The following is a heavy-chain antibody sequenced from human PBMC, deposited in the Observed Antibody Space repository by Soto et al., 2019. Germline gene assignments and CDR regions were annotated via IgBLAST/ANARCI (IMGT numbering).Heavy chain of an antibody. CDR1: GFTFSSYA. V-gene: IGHV3-64*01. CDR3: ARRDGYNFDY. CDR2: INSNGGST. J-gene: IGHJ4*02. D-gene: IGHD5-12*01. Sequence: QPGGSLRLSCAASGFTFSSYAMHWVRQAPGKGLEYVSAINSNGGSTYYANSVKGRFTISRDNSKNTLYLQMGSLRAEDMAVYYCARRDGYNFDYWGQGTLVTVSS.